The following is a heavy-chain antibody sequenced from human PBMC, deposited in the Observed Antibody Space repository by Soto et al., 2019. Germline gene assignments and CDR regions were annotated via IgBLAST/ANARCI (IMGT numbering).Heavy chain of an antibody. D-gene: IGHD3-3*01. V-gene: IGHV1-3*01. CDR2: INAGNGNT. CDR1: GYTFTSYA. Sequence: ASVKVSCKASGYTFTSYAMHWVRQAPGQRLEWMGWINAGNGNTKYSQKFQGRVTMTRNTSISTAYMELSSLRSEDTAVYYCARGPTYDFWSGFSYYMDVWGKGTTVTVSS. CDR3: ARGPTYDFWSGFSYYMDV. J-gene: IGHJ6*03.